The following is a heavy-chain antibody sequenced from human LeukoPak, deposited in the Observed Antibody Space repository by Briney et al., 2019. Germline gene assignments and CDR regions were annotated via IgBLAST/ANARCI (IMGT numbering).Heavy chain of an antibody. J-gene: IGHJ4*02. CDR1: GGSISSSSYY. Sequence: SETLSLTCTVSGGSISSSSYYWGWIRQPPGKGLEWIGSIYYSGSTYYNPSLKSRVTISVDTSKNQFSLKLSSVTAADTAVYYCARSGFGEQRFDYWGQGTLVTVSS. CDR2: IYYSGST. CDR3: ARSGFGEQRFDY. D-gene: IGHD3-10*01. V-gene: IGHV4-39*01.